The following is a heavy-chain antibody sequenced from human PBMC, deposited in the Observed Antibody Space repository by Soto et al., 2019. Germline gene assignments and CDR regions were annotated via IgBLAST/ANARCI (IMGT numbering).Heavy chain of an antibody. D-gene: IGHD3-3*01. J-gene: IGHJ6*02. CDR2: IIPIFGTA. CDR3: ARRGITIFGVGDYYGMDV. Sequence: SVKVSCKASGGTFSSYAISWVRQAPGQGLEWMGGIIPIFGTANYAQKFQGRVTITAGESTSTAYMELSSLRSEDTAVYYCARRGITIFGVGDYYGMDVWGQGTTVTVS. V-gene: IGHV1-69*13. CDR1: GGTFSSYA.